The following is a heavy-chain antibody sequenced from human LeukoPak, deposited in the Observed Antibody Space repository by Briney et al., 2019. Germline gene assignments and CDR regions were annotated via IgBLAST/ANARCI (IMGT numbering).Heavy chain of an antibody. D-gene: IGHD3-16*01. J-gene: IGHJ3*01. CDR1: GFTFSADW. V-gene: IGHV3-7*01. Sequence: GGSLRLSCEPSGFTFSADWMTWVRQAPGKGLEWLANIKQDGSVTRYWDSVKGRFTISRDNAKKSLYLQMNGLRAEDTAVYYCARNWATAFDFCGQGTMVTVSS. CDR3: ARNWATAFDF. CDR2: IKQDGSVT.